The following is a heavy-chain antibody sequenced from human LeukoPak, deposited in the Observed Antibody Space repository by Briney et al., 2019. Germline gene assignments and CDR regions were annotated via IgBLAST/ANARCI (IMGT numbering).Heavy chain of an antibody. J-gene: IGHJ5*02. D-gene: IGHD2-21*02. V-gene: IGHV1-24*01. CDR2: FDPEDGET. CDR1: GYTLTELS. Sequence: ASVKVSCKVSGYTLTELSMHWVRQAPGKGLEWMGGFDPEDGETIYAQKFQGRVTMTEDTSTDTAYMELSSLRSEDTAVYYCAPSYCGGDCHSWENWFDPWGQGTLVTVSS. CDR3: APSYCGGDCHSWENWFDP.